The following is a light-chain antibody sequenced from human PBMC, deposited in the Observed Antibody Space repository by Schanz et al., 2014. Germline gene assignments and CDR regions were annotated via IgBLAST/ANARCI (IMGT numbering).Light chain of an antibody. J-gene: IGKJ2*01. Sequence: EIVLTQSPGTLSLSPGERATLSCRASQSVSSSYLAWYQQKPGQAPRLLIYDASSRATGIPDRFSGSGSGTDFTLTISRLEPEDFAVYYCQQYGSSASTFGQGTKVEIE. V-gene: IGKV3-20*01. CDR1: QSVSSSY. CDR2: DAS. CDR3: QQYGSSAST.